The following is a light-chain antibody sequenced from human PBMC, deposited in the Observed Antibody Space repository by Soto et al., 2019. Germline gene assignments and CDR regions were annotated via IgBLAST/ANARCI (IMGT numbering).Light chain of an antibody. CDR2: VAS. V-gene: IGKV1-9*01. Sequence: IQLTQSPSSLSASVGDRVTITCQASQGISSYLAWYQQIPGKAPKLLIYVASTLQSGVPSRFSGSGSGTDFTLTISSLQPEDFATYYCQQLHSYPLTFGGGTKVDIK. CDR1: QGISSY. J-gene: IGKJ4*01. CDR3: QQLHSYPLT.